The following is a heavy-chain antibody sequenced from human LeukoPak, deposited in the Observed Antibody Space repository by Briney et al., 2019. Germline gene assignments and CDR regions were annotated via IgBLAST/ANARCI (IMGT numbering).Heavy chain of an antibody. V-gene: IGHV3-30-3*01. CDR3: ANRGGVGGGTSAYGMDV. CDR1: GFAFSSLA. J-gene: IGHJ6*02. D-gene: IGHD2-15*01. CDR2: ISYDGNNQ. Sequence: PGGSLRLSCAVSGFAFSSLAMHWVRQAPGKGLEWVAFISYDGNNQYYADSVKGRFTISRDNSKNTLYLEMNSLRAEDTAVYYCANRGGVGGGTSAYGMDVWGQGTTVTVSS.